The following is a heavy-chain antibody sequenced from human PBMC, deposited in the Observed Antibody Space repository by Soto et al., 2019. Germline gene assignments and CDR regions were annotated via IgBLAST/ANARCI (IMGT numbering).Heavy chain of an antibody. J-gene: IGHJ4*02. CDR3: AKDQASGQGSFDS. CDR2: ISYDGSNQ. V-gene: IGHV3-30*18. CDR1: GFTFNIYG. Sequence: GGCLRLSFAASGFTFNIYGIHWGRQAPDKGLEWVALISYDGSNQYYADSVKSRFTISRDNSKNTLFLQMNSLRADDTAVYYCAKDQASGQGSFDSWGQGTLVTVSS.